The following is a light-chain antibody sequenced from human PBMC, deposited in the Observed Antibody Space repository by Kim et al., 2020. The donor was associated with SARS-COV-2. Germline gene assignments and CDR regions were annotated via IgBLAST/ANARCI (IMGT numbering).Light chain of an antibody. J-gene: IGKJ3*01. CDR1: QRVSSIS. V-gene: IGKV3-20*01. Sequence: AEKASLSCRATQRVSSISLAWFQQKPGQAPRLLSFGASNRANGIPDRFSGRGSGTHFTLTISRLAPEYFAVYNCQQYVDSPFTFGPGTQVDIK. CDR2: GAS. CDR3: QQYVDSPFT.